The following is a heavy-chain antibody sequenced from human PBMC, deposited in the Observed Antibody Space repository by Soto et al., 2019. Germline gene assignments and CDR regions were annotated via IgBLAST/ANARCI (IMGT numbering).Heavy chain of an antibody. CDR1: PISVRSGTYY. D-gene: IGHD3-3*01. J-gene: IGHJ6*02. Sequence: PSETLSLTCTVSPISVRSGTYYWSWVRQPSGQGLEWIGYIHDSGNTKYNPSLKNRVTISVDTSKNQFSLKLTSVTAADAGVYYCASGEIGDTISGVPTVAYYYGLDVWGQGTTVTVSS. V-gene: IGHV4-61*01. CDR3: ASGEIGDTISGVPTVAYYYGLDV. CDR2: IHDSGNT.